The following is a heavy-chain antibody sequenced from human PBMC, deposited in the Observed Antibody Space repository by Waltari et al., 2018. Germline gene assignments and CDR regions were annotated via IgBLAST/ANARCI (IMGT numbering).Heavy chain of an antibody. CDR1: GGSFSGYY. CDR3: ARGVRGSLRS. J-gene: IGHJ5*02. D-gene: IGHD6-13*01. V-gene: IGHV4-34*01. Sequence: QVQLQQWGAGLLKPSETLSLTCAVYGGSFSGYYWSWIRQPPGKGLEWIGEINHSGSTNYNPSLKIRVTISVDTSKNQFSLKLSSVTAADTAVYYCARGVRGSLRSWGQGTLVTVSS. CDR2: INHSGST.